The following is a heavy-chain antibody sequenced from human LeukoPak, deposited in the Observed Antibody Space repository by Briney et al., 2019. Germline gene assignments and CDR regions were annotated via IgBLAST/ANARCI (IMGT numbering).Heavy chain of an antibody. D-gene: IGHD3-22*01. V-gene: IGHV3-30*18. CDR2: ISYDGSNK. CDR3: AKASDSSGYYYARDYSAMDV. Sequence: GGSLRLSCAASGFSFSSYGMHWVRQAPGKGLEWVAIISYDGSNKYYADSVKGRFTISRDNSEKTLYLQMNSLRVEDTAVVYCAKASDSSGYYYARDYSAMDVWGQGTTVTVSS. J-gene: IGHJ6*02. CDR1: GFSFSSYG.